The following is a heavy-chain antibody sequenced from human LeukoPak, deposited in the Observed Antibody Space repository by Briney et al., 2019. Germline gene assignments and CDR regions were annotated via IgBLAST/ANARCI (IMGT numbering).Heavy chain of an antibody. CDR3: ARDLHFDWLIPPGPCDY. CDR2: ISAYNGNT. D-gene: IGHD3-9*01. V-gene: IGHV1-18*01. J-gene: IGHJ4*02. CDR1: GYTFTSYG. Sequence: ASVKVSCKASGYTFTSYGISWVRQAPGQGLEWMGWISAYNGNTNYAQKLQGRVTMTTDTSTSTAYMELRSLRSDDTAVYYCARDLHFDWLIPPGPCDYWGQGTLVTVSS.